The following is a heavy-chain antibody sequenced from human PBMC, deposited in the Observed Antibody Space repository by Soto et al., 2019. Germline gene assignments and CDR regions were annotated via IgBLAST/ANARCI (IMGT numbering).Heavy chain of an antibody. CDR1: GFTFRDYY. D-gene: IGHD3-9*01. Sequence: LSLSCAASGFTFRDYYMSWIRQATGNCLEWVSYISSSSSYTNYADSVKCRFTISRDNAKNSLYLQMNSLRAEDTAVYYCSRAVYDILTGYKPFDYWGQGTLVTVSS. V-gene: IGHV3-11*06. CDR2: ISSSSSYT. J-gene: IGHJ4*02. CDR3: SRAVYDILTGYKPFDY.